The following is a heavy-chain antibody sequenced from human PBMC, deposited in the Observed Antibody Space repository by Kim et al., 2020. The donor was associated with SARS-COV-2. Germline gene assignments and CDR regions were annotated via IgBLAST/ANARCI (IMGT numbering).Heavy chain of an antibody. CDR3: ARRRYCGGDCYYVSGYYYMDV. V-gene: IGHV4-34*01. CDR1: GGSFSGYY. D-gene: IGHD2-21*01. CDR2: INHSGST. Sequence: SETLSLTCAVYGGSFSGYYWSWIRQPPGKGLEWIGEINHSGSTNYNPSLKSRVTISVDTSKNQFSLKLSSVTAADTAVYYCARRRYCGGDCYYVSGYYYMDVWGKGTTVTVSS. J-gene: IGHJ6*03.